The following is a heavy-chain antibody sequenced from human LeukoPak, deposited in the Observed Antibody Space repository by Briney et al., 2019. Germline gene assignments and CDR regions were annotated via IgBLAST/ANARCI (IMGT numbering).Heavy chain of an antibody. CDR3: ARLGSYHYFDH. CDR2: ISAYNGNT. J-gene: IGHJ4*02. Sequence: ASVKVSRKASGYTFTSYGISWVRQAPGQGLEWMGWISAYNGNTNYAQKFQGRVTITRDTSASTAYMELSSLRSEDTAVYYCARLGSYHYFDHWGQGTLVTVSS. CDR1: GYTFTSYG. V-gene: IGHV1-18*01. D-gene: IGHD1-26*01.